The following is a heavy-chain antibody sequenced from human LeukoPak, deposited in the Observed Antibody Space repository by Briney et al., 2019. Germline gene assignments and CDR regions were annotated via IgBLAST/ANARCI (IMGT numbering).Heavy chain of an antibody. CDR1: GYTFTGYY. D-gene: IGHD6-6*01. J-gene: IGHJ5*02. V-gene: IGHV1-2*02. CDR3: ARNHRVYSSSFIGFDP. CDR2: INPNSGGT. Sequence: ASVKVSCKASGYTFTGYYMHWVRQAPGQGLEWMGWINPNSGGTNYAQKFQGRVTMTRDTSISTAYMELSRLRSDDTAVYYCARNHRVYSSSFIGFDPWGQGTLVTVSS.